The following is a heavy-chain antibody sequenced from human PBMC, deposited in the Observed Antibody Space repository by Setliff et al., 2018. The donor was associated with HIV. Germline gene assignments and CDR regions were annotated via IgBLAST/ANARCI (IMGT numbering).Heavy chain of an antibody. CDR3: ARGGGGARRVIGS. Sequence: GGSLRLSCAASGFTFTSFWMSWVRQAPGKGLEWVANINEDGTEKYYVDSVRGRSTISRDNANNSLYLQMSSLRAEDTAVYYCARGGGGARRVIGSWDQGALVTVSS. J-gene: IGHJ4*02. D-gene: IGHD6-6*01. V-gene: IGHV3-7*03. CDR2: INEDGTEK. CDR1: GFTFTSFW.